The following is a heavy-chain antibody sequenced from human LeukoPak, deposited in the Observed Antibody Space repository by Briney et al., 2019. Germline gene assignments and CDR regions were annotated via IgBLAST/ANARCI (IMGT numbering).Heavy chain of an antibody. D-gene: IGHD6-19*01. J-gene: IGHJ5*02. CDR3: ARDLGGWSGWYPNRRGVFDP. CDR1: GYTLTSYG. V-gene: IGHV1-18*01. Sequence: ASVKVSCKASGYTLTSYGISWVRQAPGQGLEWMGWISAYNGNTNYAQKLQGRVTMTTDTSTSTAYMELRSLRSDDTAVYYCARDLGGWSGWYPNRRGVFDPWGQGTLVTVSS. CDR2: ISAYNGNT.